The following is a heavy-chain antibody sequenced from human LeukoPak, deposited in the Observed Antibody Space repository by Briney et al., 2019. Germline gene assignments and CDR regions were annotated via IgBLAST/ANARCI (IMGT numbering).Heavy chain of an antibody. J-gene: IGHJ4*02. V-gene: IGHV3-21*01. Sequence: GGSLRLSCAASGFTFSSYSMNWVRQAPGKGLEWVSSISSSSSYIYYADSVKGRFTISRDNAKNSLYLQMNSLRAEDTAVYYCARPNSGSFVGYFDYWGQGTLVTVSS. CDR2: ISSSSSYI. CDR1: GFTFSSYS. CDR3: ARPNSGSFVGYFDY. D-gene: IGHD1-26*01.